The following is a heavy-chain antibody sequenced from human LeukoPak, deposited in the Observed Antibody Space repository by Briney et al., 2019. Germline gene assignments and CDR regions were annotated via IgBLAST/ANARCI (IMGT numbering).Heavy chain of an antibody. CDR2: ISASGTRT. Sequence: GGSLGLSCAASGYSFSTYAMSWVRQAPGKGLEWVSSISASGTRTSYADSVKGRFTISRDNSKNILYLQMNSLRVEDTAVYYCAKRPCSGGSCSDFDYWGQGTLVSVSS. CDR1: GYSFSTYA. V-gene: IGHV3-23*01. D-gene: IGHD2-15*01. J-gene: IGHJ4*02. CDR3: AKRPCSGGSCSDFDY.